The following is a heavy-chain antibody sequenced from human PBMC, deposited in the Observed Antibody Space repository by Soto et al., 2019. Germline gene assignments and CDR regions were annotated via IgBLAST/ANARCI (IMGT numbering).Heavy chain of an antibody. CDR3: ADHGGFDF. CDR1: GFTFSSSG. CDR2: ISVRGDYR. Sequence: EGQLLQSGGGLVQPGESLRVSCAASGFTFSSSGMSWVRQAPGKGLEWVSSISVRGDYRYYADSVKGRFTISRDNSKNTQYLQMTGLKAADAAVYYCADHGGFDFWGQGTMVAVSS. V-gene: IGHV3-23*01. D-gene: IGHD4-17*01. J-gene: IGHJ3*01.